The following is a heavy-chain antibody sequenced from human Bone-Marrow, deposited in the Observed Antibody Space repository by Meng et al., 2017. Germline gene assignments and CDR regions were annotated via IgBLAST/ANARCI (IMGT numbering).Heavy chain of an antibody. J-gene: IGHJ4*02. CDR3: ARDEDISAAGKLFGDY. CDR2: INPKSGDT. Sequence: SVKVSCRPSGYNFPDYYIHWVRRAPGQGLEWMGRINPKSGDTHYAQKFQARVTMTGDTSISTAYMELSGLRSDDTAMYYCARDEDISAAGKLFGDYWGQGTLVTVSS. D-gene: IGHD6-25*01. CDR1: GYNFPDYY. V-gene: IGHV1-2*06.